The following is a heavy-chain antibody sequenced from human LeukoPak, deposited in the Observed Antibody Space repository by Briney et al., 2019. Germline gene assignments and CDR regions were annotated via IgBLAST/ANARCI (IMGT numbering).Heavy chain of an antibody. Sequence: GGSLRLSCAASGFTFSSYAMSRVRQAPGKGLEWVSAISGSGGSTYYADSVKGRFTISRDNSKNTLYLQMNSLRAEDTAVYYCAKDLAHYYDSSGIDYWGQGTLVTVSS. CDR3: AKDLAHYYDSSGIDY. D-gene: IGHD3-22*01. CDR1: GFTFSSYA. J-gene: IGHJ4*02. CDR2: ISGSGGST. V-gene: IGHV3-23*01.